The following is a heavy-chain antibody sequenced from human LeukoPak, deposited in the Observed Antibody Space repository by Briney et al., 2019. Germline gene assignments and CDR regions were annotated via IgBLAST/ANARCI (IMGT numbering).Heavy chain of an antibody. CDR2: IYYGGST. CDR1: GGSISSGDYY. V-gene: IGHV4-30-4*08. CDR3: ARVGSDDILTGIDY. Sequence: SQTLSLTCTVSGGSISSGDYYWSWIRQPPGKGLEWIGYIYYGGSTYYNPSLKSRVTISVDTSKNQFSQKLSSVTAADTAVYYCARVGSDDILTGIDYWGQGTLVTVSS. J-gene: IGHJ4*02. D-gene: IGHD3-9*01.